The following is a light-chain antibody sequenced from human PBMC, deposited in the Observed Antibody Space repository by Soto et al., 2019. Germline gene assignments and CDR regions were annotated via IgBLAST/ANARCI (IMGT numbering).Light chain of an antibody. CDR2: RAS. CDR3: QHYNSYSEA. CDR1: QSIRNY. V-gene: IGKV1-5*03. J-gene: IGKJ1*01. Sequence: DIQMTQSPSSLSASVGDRVTITCLASQSIRNYLNWYQQKPEKAPKVLIYRASHLESGVPSRFSGSGSGTEFTLTISSLQPDDFATYYCQHYNSYSEACGQGTKVDIK.